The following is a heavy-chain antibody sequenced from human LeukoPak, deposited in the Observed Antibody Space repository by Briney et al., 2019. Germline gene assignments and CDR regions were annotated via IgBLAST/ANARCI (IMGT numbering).Heavy chain of an antibody. Sequence: GGSLRLSCAASGFTVSSNYMSWVRQAPGKGLEWVSVIYSGGSTYYADSVKGRFTISRDNSKNTLYLQMNSLRAEDTAVYYCAKDMGGYGDYGKTRDLRYYYMDVWGKGTTVTVSS. CDR2: IYSGGST. V-gene: IGHV3-66*02. CDR3: AKDMGGYGDYGKTRDLRYYYMDV. CDR1: GFTVSSNY. J-gene: IGHJ6*03. D-gene: IGHD4-17*01.